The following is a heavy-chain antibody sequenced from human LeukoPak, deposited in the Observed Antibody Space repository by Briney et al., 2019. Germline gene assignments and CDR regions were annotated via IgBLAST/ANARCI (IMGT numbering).Heavy chain of an antibody. J-gene: IGHJ6*02. CDR3: ARGKGFNIAAAGTYYYYYYGMDV. D-gene: IGHD6-13*01. CDR2: ISAYNGNT. V-gene: IGHV1-18*01. CDR1: GYTFTSYG. Sequence: GASVKVSCKASGYTFTSYGISWVRQAPGQGLEWMGWISAYNGNTNYAQKLQGRVTMTTDTSTSTAYMELSSLRSEDTAVYYCARGKGFNIAAAGTYYYYYYGMDVWGQGTTVTVSS.